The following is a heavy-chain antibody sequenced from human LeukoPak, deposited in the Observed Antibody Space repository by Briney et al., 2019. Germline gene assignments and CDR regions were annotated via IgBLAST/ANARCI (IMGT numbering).Heavy chain of an antibody. CDR3: ARSPAYCSGGTCYGHNWFDP. D-gene: IGHD2-15*01. CDR1: GDTFTNHY. CDR2: SNPRGGST. V-gene: IGHV1-46*01. J-gene: IGHJ5*02. Sequence: ASVKVSCKASGDTFTNHYIHWVRQAPGQGLEWMGISNPRGGSTSHAQKFQGRVTMTTDTSTSTAYMEVSSLRSEDTAVYYCARSPAYCSGGTCYGHNWFDPWGQGTLVTVSS.